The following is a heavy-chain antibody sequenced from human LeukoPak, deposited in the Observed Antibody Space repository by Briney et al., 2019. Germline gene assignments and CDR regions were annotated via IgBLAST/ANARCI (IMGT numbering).Heavy chain of an antibody. CDR3: ARLSPINWFDP. CDR2: IYYSGST. V-gene: IGHV4-39*01. J-gene: IGHJ5*02. Sequence: KPSETLSLTCTVSGGSISSSSYYWGWIRQPPGKGLEWIGSIYYSGSTYYNPSLKSRVTISVDTSKNQFSLKLSSVTAADTAVYYCARLSPINWFDPWGQGTLVTVSS. CDR1: GGSISSSSYY.